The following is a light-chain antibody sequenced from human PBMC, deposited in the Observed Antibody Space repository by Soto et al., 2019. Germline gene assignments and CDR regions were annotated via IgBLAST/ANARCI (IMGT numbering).Light chain of an antibody. Sequence: QSVLTQPASVSGSPGESITVSCSGSISDIGSHNYVSWYRQYPGEAPRLLIYEVHYRPSGVSSRFSGSKSGNTASLTISRLQAEDEADYYCCSYAGSGTFYVFGDGTKVTVL. CDR1: ISDIGSHNY. CDR2: EVH. CDR3: CSYAGSGTFYV. V-gene: IGLV2-23*02. J-gene: IGLJ1*01.